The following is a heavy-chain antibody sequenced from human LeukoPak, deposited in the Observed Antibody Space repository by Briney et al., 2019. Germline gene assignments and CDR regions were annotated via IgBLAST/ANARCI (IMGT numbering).Heavy chain of an antibody. Sequence: ASVKVSCKASGYTFTSYYMHWVRQAPGQGLEWMGWINPNSGGTNYAQKFQGRVTMTRDTSISTVYMELSSLRSEDTAVYYCARTLSDSGLSYWGQGTLVTVSS. J-gene: IGHJ4*02. CDR3: ARTLSDSGLSY. CDR2: INPNSGGT. V-gene: IGHV1-2*02. CDR1: GYTFTSYY. D-gene: IGHD3/OR15-3a*01.